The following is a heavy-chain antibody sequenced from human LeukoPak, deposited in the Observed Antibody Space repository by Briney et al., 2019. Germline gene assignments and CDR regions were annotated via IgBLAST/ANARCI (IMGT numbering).Heavy chain of an antibody. Sequence: GGSLRLSCAASGFTFSSYWMHWVRHTPAKGLVWVSRIKGDGSSTSYADSVKGRFTISRDNAKNTLYLQMHRLRAEDPAVYYCARDGYSFGHDFDYWGQGTLVTVSS. CDR3: ARDGYSFGHDFDY. V-gene: IGHV3-74*01. CDR2: IKGDGSST. J-gene: IGHJ4*02. CDR1: GFTFSSYW. D-gene: IGHD5-18*01.